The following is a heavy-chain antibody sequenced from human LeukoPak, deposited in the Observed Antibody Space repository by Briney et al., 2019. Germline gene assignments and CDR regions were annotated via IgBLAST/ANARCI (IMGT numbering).Heavy chain of an antibody. D-gene: IGHD3/OR15-3a*01. J-gene: IGHJ4*02. CDR1: GGSISSSSYY. Sequence: SETLSLTCTVFGGSISSSSYYWCWIRQPPGKGLEWIGSIYYSGSTYYNPSLKSRVTISVDTSKNQFSLKLSSVTAADTAVSYCARWTRGVSDYWGQGTLVTVSS. CDR2: IYYSGST. CDR3: ARWTRGVSDY. V-gene: IGHV4-39*01.